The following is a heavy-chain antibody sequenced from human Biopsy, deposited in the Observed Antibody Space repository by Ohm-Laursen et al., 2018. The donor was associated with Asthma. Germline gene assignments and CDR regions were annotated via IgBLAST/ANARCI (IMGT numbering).Heavy chain of an antibody. J-gene: IGHJ5*02. D-gene: IGHD4-17*01. CDR3: ARTTYGDDGFDP. Sequence: SQTLSLTCTVSGGSINIGDYYWSWIRQHPVKGLEWIGYIYYSGSTYYNPSLKSRVSISLDTSKNQFSLSLTSATAADTAVYYCARTTYGDDGFDPWGQGTLVTVSS. CDR2: IYYSGST. V-gene: IGHV4-31*03. CDR1: GGSINIGDYY.